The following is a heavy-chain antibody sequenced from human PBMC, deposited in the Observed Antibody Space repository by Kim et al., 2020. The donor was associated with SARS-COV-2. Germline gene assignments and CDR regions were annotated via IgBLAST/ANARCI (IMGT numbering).Heavy chain of an antibody. J-gene: IGHJ4*02. V-gene: IGHV3-43*01. CDR3: AKDISYYDFWSGYYGFDY. Sequence: KGRITITRDNSKNSLYLQMNSLRTEDTALYYCAKDISYYDFWSGYYGFDYWGQGTLVTVSS. D-gene: IGHD3-3*01.